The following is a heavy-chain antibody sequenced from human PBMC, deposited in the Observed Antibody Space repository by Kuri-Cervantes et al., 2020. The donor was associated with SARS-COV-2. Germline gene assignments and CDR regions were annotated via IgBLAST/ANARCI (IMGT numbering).Heavy chain of an antibody. D-gene: IGHD1-26*01. J-gene: IGHJ4*02. CDR3: ATWELLGGY. V-gene: IGHV4-39*07. CDR2: INHSGST. Sequence: GSLRLSCTVSGGSISSSSYYWSWIRQPPGKGLEWIGEINHSGSTNYNPSLKSRVTISVDTSKNQFSLKLSSVTAADTAVYYCATWELLGGYWGQGTLVTVSS. CDR1: GGSISSSSYY.